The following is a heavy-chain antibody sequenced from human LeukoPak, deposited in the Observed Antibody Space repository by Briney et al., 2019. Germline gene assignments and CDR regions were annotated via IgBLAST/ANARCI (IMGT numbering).Heavy chain of an antibody. V-gene: IGHV3-30-3*01. J-gene: IGHJ3*02. CDR1: GFTFSSYA. CDR2: ISYDGSNK. CDR3: AREGSGLDDAFDI. Sequence: PGGSLRLSCAASGFTFSSYAMHWVRQAPGKGLEWVAVISYDGSNKYYADSVKGRFTISRDNSKNTLYLQMNSLRAEDTAVYYCAREGSGLDDAFDIWGQGTMVTVSS. D-gene: IGHD6-19*01.